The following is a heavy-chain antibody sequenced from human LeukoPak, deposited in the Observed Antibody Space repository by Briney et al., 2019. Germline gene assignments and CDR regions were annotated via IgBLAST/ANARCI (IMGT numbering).Heavy chain of an antibody. V-gene: IGHV1-69*13. CDR3: AREYYYGSGSGRFDY. D-gene: IGHD3-10*01. J-gene: IGHJ4*02. CDR2: IIPIFGTA. CDR1: GYTLSELS. Sequence: ASVKVSCKVSGYTLSELSIHWVRQTPGKGLEWMGGIIPIFGTANYAQKSQGRVTITADESTSTAYMGLSSLRSEDTAVYYCAREYYYGSGSGRFDYWGQGTLVTVSS.